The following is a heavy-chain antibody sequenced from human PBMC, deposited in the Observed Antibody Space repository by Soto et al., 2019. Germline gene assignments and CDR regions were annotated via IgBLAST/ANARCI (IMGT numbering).Heavy chain of an antibody. V-gene: IGHV1-18*01. J-gene: IGHJ4*02. D-gene: IGHD2-2*01. CDR1: GYTFTSYG. CDR3: ATYCISTSCQSSSL. Sequence: ASVKVSCKASGYTFTSYGISWVRQAPGQGLEWMGWISAYNGNTNYAQKLQGRVTMTTDTSTSTAYMELRSLRSDDTAVYYCATYCISTSCQSSSLWGQGTLVTVSS. CDR2: ISAYNGNT.